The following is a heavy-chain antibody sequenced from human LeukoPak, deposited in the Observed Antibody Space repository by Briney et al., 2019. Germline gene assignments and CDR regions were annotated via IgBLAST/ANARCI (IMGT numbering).Heavy chain of an antibody. Sequence: GASLLLCCAASGFTFSSYNMYWVRPPRGKVLEWVSTITSTSTYISYAHSVKGRFTISRDNADNSLYLQMNSLGDDDKAVYYCAKERPHGMDVWGQGPSVTVSS. J-gene: IGHJ6*02. D-gene: IGHD6-6*01. CDR2: ITSTSTYI. CDR3: AKERPHGMDV. V-gene: IGHV3-21*01. CDR1: GFTFSSYN.